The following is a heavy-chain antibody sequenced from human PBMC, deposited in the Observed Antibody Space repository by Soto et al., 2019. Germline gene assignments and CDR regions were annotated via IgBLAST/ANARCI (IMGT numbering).Heavy chain of an antibody. CDR2: ISGSGGST. D-gene: IGHD2-2*01. CDR3: AKDLRAVVPAAANASDI. J-gene: IGHJ3*02. V-gene: IGHV3-23*01. Sequence: GGSLRLSCAASGFTFSSYAMSWVRQAPGKGLEWVSAISGSGGSTYYADSVKGRFTISRDNSKNTLYLQMNSLRAEDTAVYYCAKDLRAVVPAAANASDIWGQGTMVTVSS. CDR1: GFTFSSYA.